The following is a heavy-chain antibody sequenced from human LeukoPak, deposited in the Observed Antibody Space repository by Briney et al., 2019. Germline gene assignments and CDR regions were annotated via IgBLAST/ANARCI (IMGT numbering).Heavy chain of an antibody. CDR1: GGTFSSYA. CDR2: IIPIFCTA. J-gene: IGHJ5*02. CDR3: ARGLLWFGDIRGNWFDP. Sequence: ASVKVSCKASGGTFSSYAISWVRQAPGQGLEWMGGIIPIFCTANYAQKFQGRVTITTDESTSTAYMELSSLRSEDTAVYYCARGLLWFGDIRGNWFDPWGQGTLVTVSS. V-gene: IGHV1-69*05. D-gene: IGHD3-10*01.